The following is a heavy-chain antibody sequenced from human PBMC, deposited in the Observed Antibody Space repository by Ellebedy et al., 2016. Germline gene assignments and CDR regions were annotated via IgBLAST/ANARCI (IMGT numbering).Heavy chain of an antibody. CDR3: ARQRAAAGIGWFDP. CDR2: IYYSGST. V-gene: IGHV4-59*01. Sequence: SETLSLTXTVSGGSISSYYWSWIRQPPGKGLEWIGYIYYSGSTNYNPSLKSRVTISVDTSKNQFSLKLSSVTAADTAVYYCARQRAAAGIGWFDPWGQGTLVTVSS. D-gene: IGHD6-13*01. CDR1: GGSISSYY. J-gene: IGHJ5*02.